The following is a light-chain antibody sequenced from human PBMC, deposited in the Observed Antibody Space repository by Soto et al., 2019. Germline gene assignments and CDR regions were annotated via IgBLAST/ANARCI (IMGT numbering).Light chain of an antibody. V-gene: IGKV1-5*03. CDR3: KTTDSVSSTT. CDR1: QSFTKW. J-gene: IGKJ1*01. Sequence: DIQMTQSPSTLAASVGDRVTITCRASQSFTKWLAWYQQKPGNAPQLLIYEASRLKSGVPSRFSGSESGTEFTLTISSLQPYDFATYYCKTTDSVSSTTFRQGPK. CDR2: EAS.